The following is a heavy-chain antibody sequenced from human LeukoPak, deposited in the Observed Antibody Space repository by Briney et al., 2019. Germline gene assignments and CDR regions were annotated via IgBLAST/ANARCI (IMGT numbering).Heavy chain of an antibody. V-gene: IGHV2-5*01. J-gene: IGHJ5*02. D-gene: IGHD3-3*01. CDR2: IYWTDDK. CDR3: VHAITIFGVPRENWFDP. Sequence: SGPTLVNPTQTLTLTCTFSGFSLSTSGVGVGWIRQPPGKALGWLALIYWTDDKRYSPSLKSRLTIAKDTSKNQVVLTMTNMDPVDTATYYCVHAITIFGVPRENWFDPWGQGTLVTVSS. CDR1: GFSLSTSGVG.